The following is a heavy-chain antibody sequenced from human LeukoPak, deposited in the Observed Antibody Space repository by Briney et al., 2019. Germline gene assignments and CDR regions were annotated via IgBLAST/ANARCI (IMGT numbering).Heavy chain of an antibody. D-gene: IGHD5-18*01. J-gene: IGHJ6*03. CDR1: GGSFSGYY. CDR3: ARLSGYSYVDYMDV. CDR2: INHSGST. V-gene: IGHV4-34*01. Sequence: PSETLSLTCAVYGGSFSGYYWSWIRQPPGKGLEWIGEINHSGSTNYNPSLKSRVTISVDTSKNQFSLKLSSVTAADTAVYYCARLSGYSYVDYMDVWGKGTTVTISS.